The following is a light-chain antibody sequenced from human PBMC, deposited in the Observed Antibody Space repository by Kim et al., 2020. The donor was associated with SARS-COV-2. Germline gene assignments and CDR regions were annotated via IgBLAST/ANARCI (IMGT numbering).Light chain of an antibody. CDR1: QSLSTN. Sequence: EIVVTQSPATLSVSPGERATLSCRASQSLSTNLAWYQQKPGQAPRLLIYGASTRATGIPARFSGSGSGTEFSLTISSLQSEDFAVYHCQQYNYWPRTFGHGTKVDIK. V-gene: IGKV3-15*01. CDR3: QQYNYWPRT. J-gene: IGKJ1*01. CDR2: GAS.